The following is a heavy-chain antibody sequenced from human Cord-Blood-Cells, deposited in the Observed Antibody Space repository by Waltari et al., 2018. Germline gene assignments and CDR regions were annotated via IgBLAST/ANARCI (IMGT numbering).Heavy chain of an antibody. Sequence: QVQLVQSGAEVKKPGSSGKVSCKASGGTSSSYAISWVRQAPGQGLEWMGGIIPIFGTANYAQKFQGRVTITADESTSTAYMELSSLRSEDTAVYYCATPRSNIVATIRFDYWGQGTLVTVSS. J-gene: IGHJ4*02. CDR3: ATPRSNIVATIRFDY. D-gene: IGHD5-12*01. CDR2: IIPIFGTA. CDR1: GGTSSSYA. V-gene: IGHV1-69*01.